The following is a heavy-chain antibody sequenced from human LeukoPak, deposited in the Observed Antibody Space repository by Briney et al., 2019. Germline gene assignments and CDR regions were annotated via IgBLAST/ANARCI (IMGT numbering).Heavy chain of an antibody. Sequence: NPSETLSLTCTVSGGSISSYYWSWIRQPPGKGLEWIGYIYYSGSTNYNPSLKSRVTKSVDTSKNQFSLKLSTVTAADTAVYYCAAAGLSSGPFDYWGQGTLVTVSS. D-gene: IGHD6-19*01. CDR1: GGSISSYY. J-gene: IGHJ4*02. V-gene: IGHV4-59*01. CDR2: IYYSGST. CDR3: AAAGLSSGPFDY.